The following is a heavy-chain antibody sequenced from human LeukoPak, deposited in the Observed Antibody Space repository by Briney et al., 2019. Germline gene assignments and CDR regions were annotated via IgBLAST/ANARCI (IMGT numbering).Heavy chain of an antibody. CDR1: GYTFTGYY. D-gene: IGHD3-22*01. J-gene: IGHJ4*02. CDR2: INPNSGGT. CDR3: ATDYDSSGYSYGRPHFDY. V-gene: IGHV1-2*02. Sequence: ASVKVSCKASGYTFTGYYMHWVRQAPGQGLEWMGWINPNSGGTNYAQKFQGRVTMTRDTSISTAYMELSRLRSDDTAVYYCATDYDSSGYSYGRPHFDYWGQGTLVTVSS.